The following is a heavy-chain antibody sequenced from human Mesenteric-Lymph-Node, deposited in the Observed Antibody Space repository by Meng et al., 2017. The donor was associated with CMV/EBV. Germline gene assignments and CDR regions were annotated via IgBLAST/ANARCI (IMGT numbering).Heavy chain of an antibody. CDR1: GFSFSSYW. CDR2: IDSDDFGT. J-gene: IGHJ6*02. CDR3: ARSSGNYGMDV. D-gene: IGHD3-10*01. Sequence: GESLKISCAASGFSFSSYWMYWVRQAPGKGLVWVSRIDSDDFGTTFADSVKGRFTISRDSAKNTMYLQMNSLRAEDTAVYYCARSSGNYGMDVWGQGTTVTVSS. V-gene: IGHV3-74*01.